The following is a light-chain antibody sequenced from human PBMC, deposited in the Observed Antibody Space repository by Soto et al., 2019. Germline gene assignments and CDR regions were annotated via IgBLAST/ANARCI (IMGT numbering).Light chain of an antibody. Sequence: QSALTQPASVSGSPGQSITISCTGSSSDVGAYNFVSWYQHHPGKAPKLILYEVTTHPSGVSSRFSGSKSGNTASLTISGLQADDEANYSCSSYTSSNTPYVFGTGTKVTVL. V-gene: IGLV2-14*01. CDR3: SSYTSSNTPYV. CDR1: SSDVGAYNF. CDR2: EVT. J-gene: IGLJ1*01.